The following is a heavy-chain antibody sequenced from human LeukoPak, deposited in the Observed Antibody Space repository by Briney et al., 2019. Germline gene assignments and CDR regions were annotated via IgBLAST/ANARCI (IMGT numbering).Heavy chain of an antibody. J-gene: IGHJ3*02. Sequence: ASVKVSCKASGGTFSSYAISWVRQAPGQGLEWMGGIIPIFGTANYAQKFQGRVTITADESTSTAYMELSSLRSEDTAVYYCARGELGYCSSTSCRNEHFDIWGQGTMVTVSS. CDR2: IIPIFGTA. CDR1: GGTFSSYA. V-gene: IGHV1-69*13. CDR3: ARGELGYCSSTSCRNEHFDI. D-gene: IGHD2-2*01.